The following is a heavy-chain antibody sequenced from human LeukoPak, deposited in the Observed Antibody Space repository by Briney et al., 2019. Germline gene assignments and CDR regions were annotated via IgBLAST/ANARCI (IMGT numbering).Heavy chain of an antibody. J-gene: IGHJ5*02. CDR2: IYYSGST. CDR1: GFTFSSYG. D-gene: IGHD4-11*01. CDR3: ARRFLVPASTDYFDP. V-gene: IGHV4-39*01. Sequence: GSLRLSCAASGFTFSSYGMNWIRQPPGKGLEWIGSIYYSGSTYYNPFLKSRVTISVDTSKNQFSLRLSSVTAADTAMYYCARRFLVPASTDYFDPWGPGTLVTVSS.